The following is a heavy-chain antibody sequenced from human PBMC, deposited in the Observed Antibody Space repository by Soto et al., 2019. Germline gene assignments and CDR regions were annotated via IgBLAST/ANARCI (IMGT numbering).Heavy chain of an antibody. Sequence: GGSLRLSCAASGFTFSSYAMSWVRQAPGKGLEWVSAISGSGGSTYYADSVKGRFTISRDNSKNTLYLQMNSLRAEDTAVYYCAKAAGDIVVVPASYYYMDVWGKGTTVTVSS. V-gene: IGHV3-23*01. D-gene: IGHD2-2*01. CDR3: AKAAGDIVVVPASYYYMDV. J-gene: IGHJ6*03. CDR1: GFTFSSYA. CDR2: ISGSGGST.